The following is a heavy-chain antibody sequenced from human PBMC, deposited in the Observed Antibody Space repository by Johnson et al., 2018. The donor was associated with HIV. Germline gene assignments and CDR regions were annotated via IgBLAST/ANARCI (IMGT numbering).Heavy chain of an antibody. CDR2: LWFDGNNK. D-gene: IGHD6-13*01. J-gene: IGHJ3*02. Sequence: QVQLVESGGGVVQPGRSLRLSCAASGFTFSNYGMHWVRQAPAKGLEWVAVLWFDGNNKHYSDSVKGRFTISRDNSNNILYLQMNSLRVEDTAVYYCAKVAVATAAGGVALDIWGPGTMVTVS. CDR3: AKVAVATAAGGVALDI. V-gene: IGHV3-33*06. CDR1: GFTFSNYG.